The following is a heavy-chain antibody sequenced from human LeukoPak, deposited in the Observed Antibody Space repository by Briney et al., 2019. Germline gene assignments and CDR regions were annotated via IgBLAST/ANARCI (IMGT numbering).Heavy chain of an antibody. J-gene: IGHJ5*02. CDR2: IYYTGST. CDR1: GGSISSYY. CDR3: ARQNFALNWFDP. D-gene: IGHD1-7*01. V-gene: IGHV4-59*01. Sequence: PSETLSLTCTVSGGSISSYYWSWIRQPPGKGLEWIGYIYYTGSTNYNPSLKSRVTISVDTSKNQFSLKLSSVTAADTAVFYCARQNFALNWFDPWGQGTLVTVSS.